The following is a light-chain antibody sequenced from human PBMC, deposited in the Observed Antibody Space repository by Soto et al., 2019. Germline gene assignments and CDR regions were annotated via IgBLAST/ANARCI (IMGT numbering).Light chain of an antibody. Sequence: EILMTQSPATLSVSPGERATLSCRASQSVSSNLAWYQQKPGQAPRLLIYDASIRATGIPARFSGSGSGTECTLAISSLQSEDFAVYVCQQYSKWPPIFGPGPKVDIK. CDR2: DAS. V-gene: IGKV3-15*01. J-gene: IGKJ3*01. CDR3: QQYSKWPPI. CDR1: QSVSSN.